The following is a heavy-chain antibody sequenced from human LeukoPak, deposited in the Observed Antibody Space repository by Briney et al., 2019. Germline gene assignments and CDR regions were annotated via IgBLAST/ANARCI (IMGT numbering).Heavy chain of an antibody. CDR1: GGTFSSYA. V-gene: IGHV1-69*06. D-gene: IGHD2-15*01. J-gene: IGHJ4*02. Sequence: SVKVSCRASGGTFSSYAISWVRQAPGQGLEWMGGIIPIFGTANYAQKFQGRVTITADKSTSTAYMELSSLRSEDTAVYYCASDTSGYCSGGSCYYRWGQGTLVTVSS. CDR2: IIPIFGTA. CDR3: ASDTSGYCSGGSCYYR.